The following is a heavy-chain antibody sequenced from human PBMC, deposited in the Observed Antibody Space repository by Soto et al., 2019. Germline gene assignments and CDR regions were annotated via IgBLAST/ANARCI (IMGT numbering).Heavy chain of an antibody. V-gene: IGHV3-23*01. D-gene: IGHD2-15*01. Sequence: EVQLWESGGGLVQPGGSLRLSCAASGSTFSSYAMSWVRQAPGKGLEWVSVISGSGDSTYYADSVKGRFTISRDNSKNTLYVQMNSLRAVDTAVYYCASELGYCSGGSCYMYGAFDFWGQGTMVTVSS. CDR1: GSTFSSYA. J-gene: IGHJ3*01. CDR2: ISGSGDST. CDR3: ASELGYCSGGSCYMYGAFDF.